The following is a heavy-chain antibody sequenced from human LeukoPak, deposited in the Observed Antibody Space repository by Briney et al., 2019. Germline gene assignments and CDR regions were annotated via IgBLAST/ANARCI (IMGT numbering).Heavy chain of an antibody. J-gene: IGHJ5*02. CDR1: GGSVSSGSYY. CDR3: ARGLGYCSSTSCASA. Sequence: SETLSLTCTVSGGSVSSGSYYWSWIRQPPGKGLEWIGYIYYSGSTNYNPSLKSRVTISVDTSKNQFSLKLSSVTAADTAVYYCARGLGYCSSTSCASAWGQGTLVTVSS. D-gene: IGHD2-2*01. CDR2: IYYSGST. V-gene: IGHV4-61*01.